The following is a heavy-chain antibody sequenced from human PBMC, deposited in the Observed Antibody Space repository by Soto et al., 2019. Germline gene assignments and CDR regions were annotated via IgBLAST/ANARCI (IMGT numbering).Heavy chain of an antibody. D-gene: IGHD3-22*01. V-gene: IGHV4-31*03. CDR1: GGSISSGDYY. Sequence: QVQLQESGPGLVKPSQTLSLTCTVSGGSISSGDYYWSWIRQHPGKGLEWIGTIYFSGTTYYNPSLKSRVTLSVDTSKNPISLNLSSVTAADTAVYYCARRDRSGFSYWLDTWGQGTLVTVSS. CDR3: ARRDRSGFSYWLDT. J-gene: IGHJ5*02. CDR2: IYFSGTT.